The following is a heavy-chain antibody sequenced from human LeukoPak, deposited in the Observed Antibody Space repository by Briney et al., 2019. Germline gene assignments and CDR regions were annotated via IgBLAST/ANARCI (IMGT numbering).Heavy chain of an antibody. CDR1: GYSISSGCY. V-gene: IGHV4-38-2*02. J-gene: IGHJ5*02. Sequence: PSETLSLTCTVSGYSISSGCYWGWIRQPPGKGLEWIGSIYHSGSTYYNPSLKSRVTISVDTSKNQFSLKLSSVTAADTAVYYCARGGWFDPWGQGTLVTVSS. CDR2: IYHSGST. CDR3: ARGGWFDP.